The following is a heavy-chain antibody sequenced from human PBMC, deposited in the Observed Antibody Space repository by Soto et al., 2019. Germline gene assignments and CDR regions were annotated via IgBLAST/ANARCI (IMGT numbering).Heavy chain of an antibody. Sequence: ASVKVSCKASGYTFTGYYMHWVRQAPGQGLEWMGWINPNSGGTSYAQKFQGRVTMTRDTSTSTVHMELSNLRSEDTAVYFCARDGGYDVLTGHYILLYYLDNWGLGTLVTVSS. D-gene: IGHD3-9*01. CDR1: GYTFTGYY. V-gene: IGHV1-2*02. CDR3: ARDGGYDVLTGHYILLYYLDN. CDR2: INPNSGGT. J-gene: IGHJ4*02.